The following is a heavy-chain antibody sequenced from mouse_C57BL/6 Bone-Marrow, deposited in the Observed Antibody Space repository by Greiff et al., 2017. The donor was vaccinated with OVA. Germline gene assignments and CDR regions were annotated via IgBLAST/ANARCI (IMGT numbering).Heavy chain of an antibody. J-gene: IGHJ4*01. CDR2: ISSGSSTI. CDR1: GFTFSDYG. D-gene: IGHD1-1*01. V-gene: IGHV5-17*01. CDR3: ARPGVGKFITTVDYAMDY. Sequence: DVMLVESGGGLVKPGGSLKLSCAASGFTFSDYGMHWVRQAPEKGLEWVAYISSGSSTIYYADTVKGRFTISRDNAKNTLFLQMTSLRSEDTAMYYCARPGVGKFITTVDYAMDYWGQGTSVTVSS.